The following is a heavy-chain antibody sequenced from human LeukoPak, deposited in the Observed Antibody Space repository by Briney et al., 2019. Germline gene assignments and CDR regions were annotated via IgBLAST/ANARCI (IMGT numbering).Heavy chain of an antibody. J-gene: IGHJ6*02. V-gene: IGHV4-59*08. CDR3: ARMLLGWLPGGDYYGMDV. CDR1: GGSISSYY. D-gene: IGHD3-3*01. CDR2: IYYSGST. Sequence: PSETLSLTCTVSGGSISSYYWSWIRQPPGKGLEWIGYIYYSGSTNYNPSLKSRVTISVDTSKNQFPLKLSSVTAADTAVYYCARMLLGWLPGGDYYGMDVWGQGTTVIVSS.